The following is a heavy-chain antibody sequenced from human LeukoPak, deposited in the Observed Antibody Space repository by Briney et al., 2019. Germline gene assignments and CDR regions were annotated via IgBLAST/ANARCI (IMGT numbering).Heavy chain of an antibody. Sequence: ASVKVSCKASGNTFTSYGISWVRQAPGQGLEWMGWISAYNGNTNYAQKLQGRVTMTTDTSTSTAYMELRSLRSDDTAVYYCARDLLGCSSTSCRPYNWFDPWGQGTLATVSS. D-gene: IGHD2-2*01. CDR2: ISAYNGNT. CDR3: ARDLLGCSSTSCRPYNWFDP. V-gene: IGHV1-18*04. CDR1: GNTFTSYG. J-gene: IGHJ5*02.